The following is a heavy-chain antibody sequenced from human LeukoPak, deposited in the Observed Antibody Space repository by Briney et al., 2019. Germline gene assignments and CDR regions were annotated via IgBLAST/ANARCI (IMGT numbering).Heavy chain of an antibody. J-gene: IGHJ4*02. CDR2: ISWNSGSI. Sequence: GGSLRLSCAASGFTFDDYAMHWVRQAPGNGLEWVSGISWNSGSIDYADSVKGRFTISRDNAKNSLYLQMNSLRVEDTAFYYCAKDRFFYDSGSKANWGQGTLVTVSS. CDR1: GFTFDDYA. CDR3: AKDRFFYDSGSKAN. V-gene: IGHV3-9*01. D-gene: IGHD3-22*01.